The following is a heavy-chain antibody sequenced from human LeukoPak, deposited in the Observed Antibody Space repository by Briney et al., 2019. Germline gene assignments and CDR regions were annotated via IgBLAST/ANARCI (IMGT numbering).Heavy chain of an antibody. J-gene: IGHJ4*02. CDR1: GYSISSGYY. Sequence: SETLSLTCTVSGYSISSGYYWGWIRQPPGKGLGWIGIIYHSGSTYYNPSLKSRVTISVDTSKNQFSLKPSSVTAADTPVYYCARLNRIVVVITGYDYWGQGTLVTVSS. CDR2: IYHSGST. D-gene: IGHD3-22*01. CDR3: ARLNRIVVVITGYDY. V-gene: IGHV4-38-2*02.